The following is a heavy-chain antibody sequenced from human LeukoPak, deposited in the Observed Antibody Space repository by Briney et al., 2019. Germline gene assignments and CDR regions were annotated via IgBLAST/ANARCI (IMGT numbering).Heavy chain of an antibody. CDR2: LSYDGSSK. D-gene: IGHD5-12*01. CDR1: GFTFSTFA. CDR3: ARSAAAGRIVATFGY. Sequence: PGGSLRLSCAASGFTFSTFAMHWVRQAPGKGLEWVAILSYDGSSKYYADSVKGRFTISRDNSKKTLYLQVNSLRTEDTAVYYCARSAAAGRIVATFGYWGQGTLVTVSS. J-gene: IGHJ4*02. V-gene: IGHV3-30*04.